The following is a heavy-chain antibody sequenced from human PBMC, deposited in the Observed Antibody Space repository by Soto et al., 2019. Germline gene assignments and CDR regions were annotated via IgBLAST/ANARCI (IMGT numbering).Heavy chain of an antibody. D-gene: IGHD6-13*01. V-gene: IGHV4-4*02. Sequence: QVQLQESGPGLVKPSGTLSLTCAVSGGSISSSNWWSWVRQPPGKGLEWIGEIYHSGSTNYNPSLKSRVTISVDESKNQFSLKLSSVTAADTAVYYCARDSLAAAGTYGMDVWGQGTTVTVSS. CDR3: ARDSLAAAGTYGMDV. CDR2: IYHSGST. CDR1: GGSISSSNW. J-gene: IGHJ6*02.